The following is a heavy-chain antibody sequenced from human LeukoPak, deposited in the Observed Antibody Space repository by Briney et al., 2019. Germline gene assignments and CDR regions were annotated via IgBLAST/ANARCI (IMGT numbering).Heavy chain of an antibody. D-gene: IGHD2-2*01. J-gene: IGHJ4*02. CDR2: IKQDGSEK. CDR1: GFTFSSYW. Sequence: PGGSLRLSCAASGFTFSSYWMSWVRQAPGKGLEWVANIKQDGSEKYYVDSVKGRFTISRDNAKNSLYLQMSSLRAEDTAVYYCARESCSSTSCSIFDYWGQGTLVTVSS. CDR3: ARESCSSTSCSIFDY. V-gene: IGHV3-7*01.